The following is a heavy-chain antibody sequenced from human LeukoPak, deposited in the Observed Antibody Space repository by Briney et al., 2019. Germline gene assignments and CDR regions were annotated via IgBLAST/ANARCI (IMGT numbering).Heavy chain of an antibody. J-gene: IGHJ5*02. CDR1: GFTFSSYS. Sequence: GGSLRLSCAASGFTFSSYSMNWVRQAPGKGLEWVSHITASGTAMFYADSVKGRFTISRDNAKNSLYLQMNSLRAEDTAVYYCARKAGYGDYGYNWFDPWGQGTLVTVSS. V-gene: IGHV3-48*01. D-gene: IGHD4-17*01. CDR2: ITASGTAM. CDR3: ARKAGYGDYGYNWFDP.